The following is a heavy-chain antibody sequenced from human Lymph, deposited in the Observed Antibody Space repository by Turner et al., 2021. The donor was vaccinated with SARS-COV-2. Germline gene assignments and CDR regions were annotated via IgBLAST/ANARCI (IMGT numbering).Heavy chain of an antibody. V-gene: IGHV3-23*01. Sequence: EVQLLESGGGLVQPGGSLRLSCAASGFTFSSYAMSWVRLAPVKGLGWVSAIGGSGGSTYYADSVKGRFTISRDNSKNTLYLQMNSLRAEDTAVYYCAKEGDTAMVNFDYWGQGTLVTVSS. D-gene: IGHD5-18*01. CDR1: GFTFSSYA. J-gene: IGHJ4*02. CDR3: AKEGDTAMVNFDY. CDR2: IGGSGGST.